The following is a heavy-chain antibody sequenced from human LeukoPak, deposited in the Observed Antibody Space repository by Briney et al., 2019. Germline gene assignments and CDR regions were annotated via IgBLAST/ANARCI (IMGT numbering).Heavy chain of an antibody. V-gene: IGHV4-34*01. Sequence: SETLSLTCAVYGGSFSGYYWSWIRQPPGKVLEWIGEINHSGSTNYNPSLKSRVTISVDTSKNQFSLKLSSVTAADTAVYYCARQARHRQWLVQVYYFDYWGQGTLVTVSS. J-gene: IGHJ4*02. CDR3: ARQARHRQWLVQVYYFDY. CDR2: INHSGST. D-gene: IGHD6-19*01. CDR1: GGSFSGYY.